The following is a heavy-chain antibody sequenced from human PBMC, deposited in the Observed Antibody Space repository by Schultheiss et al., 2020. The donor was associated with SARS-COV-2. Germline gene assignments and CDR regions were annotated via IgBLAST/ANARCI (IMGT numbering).Heavy chain of an antibody. CDR3: ARDPQHPRIVGATYAFDI. J-gene: IGHJ3*02. CDR1: GGSISSSSYY. CDR2: IYTSGST. Sequence: SETLSLTCTVSGGSISSSSYYWSWIRQPAGKGLEWIGRIYTSGSTNYNPSLKSRVTISVDTSKNQFSLKLSSVTAADTAVYYCARDPQHPRIVGATYAFDIWGQGTMVTVSS. D-gene: IGHD1-26*01. V-gene: IGHV4-61*02.